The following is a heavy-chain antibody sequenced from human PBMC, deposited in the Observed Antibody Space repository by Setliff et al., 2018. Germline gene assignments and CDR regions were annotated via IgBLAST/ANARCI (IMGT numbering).Heavy chain of an antibody. CDR2: ITSSGTTT. D-gene: IGHD2-2*03. CDR3: ARDGYPGTS. V-gene: IGHV3-48*04. J-gene: IGHJ5*02. Sequence: LGGSLRLSCAASGFTFSSYWMHWVRQAPGKGLEWVSYITSSGTTTFYTDSVKGRFAISRDNARNSLYLQMNSLRVEDTAVYYCARDGYPGTSWGQGTLVTVSS. CDR1: GFTFSSYW.